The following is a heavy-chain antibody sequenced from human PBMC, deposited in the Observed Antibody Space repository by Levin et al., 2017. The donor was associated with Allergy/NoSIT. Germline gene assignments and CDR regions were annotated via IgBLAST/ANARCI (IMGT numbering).Heavy chain of an antibody. Sequence: AGGSLRLSCAASGFTFSSYGMHWVRQAPGKGLEWVAVIWYDGSNKYYADSVKGRFTISRDNSKNTLYLQMNSLRAEDTAVYYCARDGGTDCISTSCFPIDAFDIWGQGTMVTVSS. J-gene: IGHJ3*02. CDR1: GFTFSSYG. D-gene: IGHD2-2*01. CDR3: ARDGGTDCISTSCFPIDAFDI. V-gene: IGHV3-33*01. CDR2: IWYDGSNK.